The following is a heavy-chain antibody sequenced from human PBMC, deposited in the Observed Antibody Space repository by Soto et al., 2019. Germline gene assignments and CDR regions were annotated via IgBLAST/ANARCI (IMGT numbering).Heavy chain of an antibody. J-gene: IGHJ3*02. V-gene: IGHV3-23*01. CDR2: ISGSGYNT. D-gene: IGHD3-22*01. CDR3: VKQLLSLIVVADAFDI. Sequence: EVQLLESGGTVVQPGGSLRLSCAASGFPFSTYGVSWVRQAPGKGLEWVSSISGSGYNTFYADSVKGRFTISRDNSNNTVHLLMNNLRADDTALYYCVKQLLSLIVVADAFDIWGQGTMVTVSS. CDR1: GFPFSTYG.